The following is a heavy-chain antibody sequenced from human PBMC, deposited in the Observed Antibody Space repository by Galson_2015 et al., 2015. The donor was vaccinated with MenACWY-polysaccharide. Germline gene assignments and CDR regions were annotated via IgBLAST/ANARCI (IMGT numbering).Heavy chain of an antibody. J-gene: IGHJ4*02. CDR2: IYPSGAT. Sequence: ALRLSCAVSGFRVSESFLSWVRQVPGGGLEYVSDIYPSGATYYRDSVSGRFTMSRDAFQNSLYLQMNNLRVGDTAIYFCARESNWAYDSWGTGTLVTVSS. CDR3: ARESNWAYDS. V-gene: IGHV3-53*01. D-gene: IGHD3-16*01. CDR1: GFRVSESF.